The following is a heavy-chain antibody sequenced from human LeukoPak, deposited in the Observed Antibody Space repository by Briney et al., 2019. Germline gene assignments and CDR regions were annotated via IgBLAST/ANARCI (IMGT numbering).Heavy chain of an antibody. V-gene: IGHV5-51*01. CDR3: ARVPREGYISCWVPIDY. CDR1: GYTFTTYW. J-gene: IGHJ4*02. CDR2: IYPGGSDT. D-gene: IGHD5-24*01. Sequence: GESLKISCQGSGYTFTTYWIGWARQMPGKGLEWMGIIYPGGSDTRYSPSFQGQVTISVDKSISTAYLQWSSLKASDTAMYYCARVPREGYISCWVPIDYWGQGTLVTVST.